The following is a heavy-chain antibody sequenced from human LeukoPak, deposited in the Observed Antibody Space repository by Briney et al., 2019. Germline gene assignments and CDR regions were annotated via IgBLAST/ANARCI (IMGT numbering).Heavy chain of an antibody. V-gene: IGHV4-34*01. D-gene: IGHD3-10*01. Sequence: KSSETLSLTCAVYGGSFSGYYWSWIRQPPGKGLEWIGEINHSGSTNYNPSLKSRVTISVDTSKNQFSLKLSPVTAADTAVYYCARDFRFRDYYGSGSFNWFDPWGQGTLVTVSS. CDR3: ARDFRFRDYYGSGSFNWFDP. J-gene: IGHJ5*02. CDR1: GGSFSGYY. CDR2: INHSGST.